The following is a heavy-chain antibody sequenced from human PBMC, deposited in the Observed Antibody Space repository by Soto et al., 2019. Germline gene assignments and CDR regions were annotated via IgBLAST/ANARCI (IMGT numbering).Heavy chain of an antibody. Sequence: ESGGGVVQPGRSLRLSCEGSGFTFRNHGMHWIRQSPGKGLVWLAVIWYDGSEKYYADSVKGRFTISRDNSKNTLYLQMNSLKVEDTAIYYCARWSNNKVVDPWGQGTVVTVS. CDR2: IWYDGSEK. J-gene: IGHJ5*02. V-gene: IGHV3-33*01. CDR1: GFTFRNHG. CDR3: ARWSNNKVVDP. D-gene: IGHD1-1*01.